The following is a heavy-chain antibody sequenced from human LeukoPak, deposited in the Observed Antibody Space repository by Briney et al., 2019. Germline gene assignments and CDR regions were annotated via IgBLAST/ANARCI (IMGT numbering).Heavy chain of an antibody. Sequence: GGSLRLSCAASGFTFSSYSMNWVRQAPGKGLEWVSSISSSSSYIYSADSVKGRFTISRDNAKNSLYLQMNSLRAEDTAVYYCARALAAAGTDYWGQGTLVTVSS. CDR3: ARALAAAGTDY. CDR1: GFTFSSYS. J-gene: IGHJ4*02. CDR2: ISSSSSYI. D-gene: IGHD6-13*01. V-gene: IGHV3-21*01.